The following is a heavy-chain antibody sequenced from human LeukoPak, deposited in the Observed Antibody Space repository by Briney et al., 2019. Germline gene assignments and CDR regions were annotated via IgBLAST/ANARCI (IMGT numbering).Heavy chain of an antibody. CDR1: GGSISSSSYY. D-gene: IGHD6-19*01. CDR2: IYYSGST. J-gene: IGHJ5*02. V-gene: IGHV4-39*01. Sequence: SETLSLTCTVSGGSISSSSYYWGWIRQPPGKGLEWIGSIYYSGSTYYNPSLKSRVTISVDTSKKQFSLKLSSVTAADTAVYYCARQVIAVAGTGWFDPWGQGTLVTVSS. CDR3: ARQVIAVAGTGWFDP.